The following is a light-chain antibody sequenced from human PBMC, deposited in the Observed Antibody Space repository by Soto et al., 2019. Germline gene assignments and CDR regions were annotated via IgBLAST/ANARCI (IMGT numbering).Light chain of an antibody. J-gene: IGLJ1*01. CDR1: SSDVGSHKL. V-gene: IGLV2-23*01. CDR2: EAS. Sequence: QSALTQPASVSGSPGQSITISCTGTSSDVGSHKLVSWYQQYPGKAPKLIIFEASKRPSGVSNRFSGSKSGSTASLTISGLQAEDEADYYCCSNAGGSTYVFGTGTNVTVL. CDR3: CSNAGGSTYV.